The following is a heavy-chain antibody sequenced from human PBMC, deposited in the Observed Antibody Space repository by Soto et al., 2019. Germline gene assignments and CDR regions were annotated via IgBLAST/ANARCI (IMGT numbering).Heavy chain of an antibody. J-gene: IGHJ4*02. Sequence: ASVKFSCKASGGTFSSYAIIWLRQAPGQGLVWMGWINPNSGGTNYAQKFQGRVTMTRVTFISTAYMALSRLRSDDTAVYYCARDRVLAYYHDSSGYYLDYWGQGTLVTVSS. CDR1: GGTFSSYA. CDR2: INPNSGGT. CDR3: ARDRVLAYYHDSSGYYLDY. D-gene: IGHD3-22*01. V-gene: IGHV1-2*02.